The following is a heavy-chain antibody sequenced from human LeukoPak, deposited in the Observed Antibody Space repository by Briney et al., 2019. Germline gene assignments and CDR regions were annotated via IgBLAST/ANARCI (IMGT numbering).Heavy chain of an antibody. CDR1: GFTFSGSA. CDR3: AKVTYGSGTYGAFDS. Sequence: GGSLRLSCAASGFTFSGSAIHWVRQASGKGLEWVGRVRSKTHTYATAYAASVKGRFTLSRDDSKNTAYLQMNSLRAEDTAIYYCAKVTYGSGTYGAFDSWGQGTLVTVSS. CDR2: VRSKTHTYAT. J-gene: IGHJ5*01. V-gene: IGHV3-73*01. D-gene: IGHD3-10*01.